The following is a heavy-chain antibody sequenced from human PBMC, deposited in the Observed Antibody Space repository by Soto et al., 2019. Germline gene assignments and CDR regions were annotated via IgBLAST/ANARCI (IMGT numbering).Heavy chain of an antibody. CDR2: IYYSGST. D-gene: IGHD4-17*01. V-gene: IGHV4-39*01. Sequence: PSETLSLTCTVSGGSISSGSYYWGWIRQPPGKGLERIGSIYYSGSTYYNPAVKSRVTISVDTSKNRFSLSLNSVTASDTAVYFCVSQRTTVPTQAYFDYWGPGALVTVSS. CDR3: VSQRTTVPTQAYFDY. J-gene: IGHJ4*02. CDR1: GGSISSGSYY.